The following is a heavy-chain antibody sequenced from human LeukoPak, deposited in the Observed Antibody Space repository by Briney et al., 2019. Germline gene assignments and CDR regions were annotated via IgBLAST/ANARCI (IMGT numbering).Heavy chain of an antibody. V-gene: IGHV4-30-4*07. CDR1: GGSISSGGYS. D-gene: IGHD5-12*01. CDR3: ASQSGGYAY. J-gene: IGHJ4*02. CDR2: IHYSDT. Sequence: SETLSLTCAVSGGSISSGGYSWSWIRQPPGKGLEWIGYIHYSDTYYNPSLRSRVTILVDTSKNQFSLKLSSVTAADTAVYYCASQSGGYAYWGQGTLVTVSS.